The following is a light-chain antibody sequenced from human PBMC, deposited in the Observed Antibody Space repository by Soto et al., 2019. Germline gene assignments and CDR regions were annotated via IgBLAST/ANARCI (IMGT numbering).Light chain of an antibody. V-gene: IGKV3-15*01. CDR3: QQYSNWPPIT. J-gene: IGKJ5*01. Sequence: PGDRATLSCRASQSVSSSYLAWYQQKPGQAPRLLIYGASTRATGIPARFSGSGSGTEFTLTIRSLQSEDFAVYYCQQYSNWPPITFGQGTRLEIK. CDR2: GAS. CDR1: QSVSSSY.